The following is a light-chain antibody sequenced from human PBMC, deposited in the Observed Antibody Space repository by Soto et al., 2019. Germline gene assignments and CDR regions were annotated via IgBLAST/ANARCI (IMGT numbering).Light chain of an antibody. CDR2: GAP. CDR1: QSVSRSY. J-gene: IGKJ1*01. CDR3: HHYET. Sequence: EIVLTQSPGTVSLSPGDRATLSCRASQSVSRSYLGWYQQKPGQAPRLLMYGAPIRAAGVPDRFSGSGSGTEFTLTISRLEPEDFTVYYCHHYETFGQGTKVDIK. V-gene: IGKV3-20*01.